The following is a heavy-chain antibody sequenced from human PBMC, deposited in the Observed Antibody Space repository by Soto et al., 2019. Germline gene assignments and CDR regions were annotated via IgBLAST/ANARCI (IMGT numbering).Heavy chain of an antibody. D-gene: IGHD1-26*01. V-gene: IGHV1-46*01. CDR2: INPSGGST. Sequence: GASVKVSCKASGYTFTSYYMHWVRQAPGQGLEWMGIINPSGGSTSYAQKFQGRVTMTRDTSTSTVYMELSSLRSEDTAVYYCAREGTIVGATKVLDYWGQGTLVTVSS. CDR3: AREGTIVGATKVLDY. CDR1: GYTFTSYY. J-gene: IGHJ4*02.